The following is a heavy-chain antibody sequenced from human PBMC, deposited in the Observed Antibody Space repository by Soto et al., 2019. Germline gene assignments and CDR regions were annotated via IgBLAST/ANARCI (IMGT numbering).Heavy chain of an antibody. CDR3: ARGSGSCDY. J-gene: IGHJ4*02. CDR2: INHSGST. Sequence: SETLSRTCAVYGWSGGSFSGYYWRWIRQPPGKGLEWIGEINHSGSTNYNPSLKSRVTISVDTSKNQFSLKLSSVTDAETAVYYCARGSGSCDYWGQGTLVT. D-gene: IGHD2-15*01. CDR1: GWSGGSFSGYY. V-gene: IGHV4-34*01.